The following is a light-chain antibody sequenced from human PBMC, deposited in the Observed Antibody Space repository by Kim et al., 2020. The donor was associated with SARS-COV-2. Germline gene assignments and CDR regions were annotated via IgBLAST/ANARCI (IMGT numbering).Light chain of an antibody. V-gene: IGKV3-11*01. J-gene: IGKJ4*01. Sequence: PGDRAALSCSASQSINTYLAWYHQKPGQAPRLLIYDASSSATGIPDRFSGSGSGTAFTLPISSLESQDFAIYYCQQRSNWPPALTFGGGTKVDIK. CDR3: QQRSNWPPALT. CDR2: DAS. CDR1: QSINTY.